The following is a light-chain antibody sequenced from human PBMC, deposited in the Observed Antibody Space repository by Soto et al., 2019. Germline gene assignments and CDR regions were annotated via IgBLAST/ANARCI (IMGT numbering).Light chain of an antibody. CDR1: QNINNW. V-gene: IGKV1-5*01. CDR3: QHMRT. Sequence: DIQMNQSPSTLSASIGDRVTITCRASQNINNWIAWYQQKPGKAPKFLIYDASTLESGVPSRFSGSGFGTEFSLTISRLQPDDFGSYYCQHMRTFGQGTKVDIK. CDR2: DAS. J-gene: IGKJ1*01.